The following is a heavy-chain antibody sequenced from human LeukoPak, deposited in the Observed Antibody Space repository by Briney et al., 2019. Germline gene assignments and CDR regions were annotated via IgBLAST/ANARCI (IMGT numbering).Heavy chain of an antibody. D-gene: IGHD2-15*01. CDR2: ISAYNGNT. Sequence: ASVTVSYKASGYTFTIYGISWVRQAPGQGLEGMGWISAYNGNTNYAQKLQGRVTMTTDTSTSTAYIELRSLRSDDTAGYYCARDQSWRYCSGGSCSWRFDYWGQGTLVTVSS. V-gene: IGHV1-18*04. CDR1: GYTFTIYG. J-gene: IGHJ4*02. CDR3: ARDQSWRYCSGGSCSWRFDY.